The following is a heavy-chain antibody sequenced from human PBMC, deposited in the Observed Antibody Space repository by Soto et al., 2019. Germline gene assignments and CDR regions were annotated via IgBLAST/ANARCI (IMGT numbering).Heavy chain of an antibody. CDR3: ATDILTGYGFDY. CDR1: GHTLTELS. J-gene: IGHJ4*02. V-gene: IGHV1-24*01. D-gene: IGHD3-9*01. CDR2: FDPEDGET. Sequence: ASVKVSCKVSGHTLTELSMHWVRQAPGKGLEWMGGFDPEDGETIYAQKFQGRVTMTEDTSTDTAYMELSSLRSEDTAVYYCATDILTGYGFDYWGQGTLVTASS.